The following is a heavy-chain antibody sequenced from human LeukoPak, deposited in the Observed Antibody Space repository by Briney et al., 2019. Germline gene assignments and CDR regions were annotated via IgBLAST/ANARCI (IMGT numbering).Heavy chain of an antibody. V-gene: IGHV3-21*01. D-gene: IGHD1-26*01. CDR2: ISGSSSDI. CDR1: EFTFSSYS. Sequence: GGSLRLSCAGSEFTFSSYSMNWVRQAPGKGLEWVSSISGSSSDIYYADSVKGRFTISRDNAKNSLYLQMKGLRAEDTAVYYCARRGYHDYSGFDYWGQGTLVTVSS. CDR3: ARRGYHDYSGFDY. J-gene: IGHJ4*02.